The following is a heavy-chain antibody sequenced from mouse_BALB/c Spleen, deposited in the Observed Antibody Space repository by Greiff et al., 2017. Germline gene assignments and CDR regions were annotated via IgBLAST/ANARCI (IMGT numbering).Heavy chain of an antibody. D-gene: IGHD2-4*01. CDR1: GYTFTSYW. Sequence: VQLKESGAELARPGASVKLSCKASGYTFTSYWMQWVKQRPGQGLEWIGAIYPGDGDTRYTQKFKGKATLTVDKSSSTAYMQLSSLTSEDSAVYYCARSLYDYDFFDYWGQGTTLTVSS. CDR3: ARSLYDYDFFDY. V-gene: IGHV1-87*01. J-gene: IGHJ2*01. CDR2: IYPGDGDT.